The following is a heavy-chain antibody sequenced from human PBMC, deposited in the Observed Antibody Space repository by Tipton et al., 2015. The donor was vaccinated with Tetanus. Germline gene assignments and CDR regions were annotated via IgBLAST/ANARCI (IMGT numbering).Heavy chain of an antibody. J-gene: IGHJ4*02. Sequence: QLVQSGGEVKKPGESLKISCMGSGYIFNNYWIGWVRQKSWNGLEWMGLIYPGDSDTSYSTSFQDKVTVPVDKSINTAYLQWSSLKASDTSIFYCARAHCTDGVCNFDFGGQGALVTVAS. CDR1: GYIFNNYW. D-gene: IGHD2-8*01. V-gene: IGHV5-51*01. CDR2: IYPGDSDT. CDR3: ARAHCTDGVCNFDF.